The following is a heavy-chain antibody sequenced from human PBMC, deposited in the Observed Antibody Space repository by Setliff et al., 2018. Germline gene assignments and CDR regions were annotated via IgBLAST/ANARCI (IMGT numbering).Heavy chain of an antibody. V-gene: IGHV2-70*11. D-gene: IGHD3-10*01. CDR1: GFSLSTSGMC. CDR2: IDWDDDK. CDR3: ARIRGGAAWGGYYYYYGMDV. J-gene: IGHJ6*02. Sequence: SGPTLVNPPQTLTLTCPFSGFSLSTSGMCVSWIRQPPGKALERLARIDWDDDKYYSTSLKTRLTISKDTSKNQVVLTMTNMDPVDTATYDCARIRGGAAWGGYYYYYGMDVWGQGTTVTVSS.